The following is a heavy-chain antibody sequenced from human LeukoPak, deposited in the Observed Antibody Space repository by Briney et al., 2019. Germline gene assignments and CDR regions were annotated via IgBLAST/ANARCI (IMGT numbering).Heavy chain of an antibody. J-gene: IGHJ4*02. CDR1: GGSISSSSYY. Sequence: SETLSLTCTVSGGSISSSSYYWGWIRQPPGKGLEWIGSIYYSGSTYYNPSLKSRVTISVDTSKNQFSLKLSSVTAADTAVYYCARDLPYYDILTGYYSLIDYWGQGTLVTVSS. CDR3: ARDLPYYDILTGYYSLIDY. D-gene: IGHD3-9*01. CDR2: IYYSGST. V-gene: IGHV4-39*02.